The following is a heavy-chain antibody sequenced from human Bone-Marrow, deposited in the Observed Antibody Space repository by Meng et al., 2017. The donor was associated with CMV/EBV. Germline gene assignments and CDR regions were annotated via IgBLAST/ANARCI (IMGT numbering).Heavy chain of an antibody. CDR3: ARDSQPPSSYDFWSVNFFDP. D-gene: IGHD3-3*01. CDR1: GFTFSSYS. V-gene: IGHV3-21*01. CDR2: ISSSSSYV. J-gene: IGHJ5*02. Sequence: GGSLRLSCAASGFTFSSYSMNWVRQAPGKGLEWVSSISSSSSYVYYADSVKGRFTISRDNSKDTLYLQINSLRSEDTAVYYCARDSQPPSSYDFWSVNFFDPWGQGTLVTVSS.